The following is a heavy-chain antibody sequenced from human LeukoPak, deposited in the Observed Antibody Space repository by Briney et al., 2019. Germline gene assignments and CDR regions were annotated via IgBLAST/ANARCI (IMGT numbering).Heavy chain of an antibody. J-gene: IGHJ6*03. CDR1: GFTFSSYW. D-gene: IGHD1-1*01. CDR2: IKQDGSEK. Sequence: GGSLRLSCAASGFTFSSYWMSWVRQAPGKGQEWVANIKQDGSEKYYVDSVKGRFTISRDNAKNSLYLQMNSLRAEDTAVYYCARPRPGYHMDVWGKGTTVTVSS. V-gene: IGHV3-7*01. CDR3: ARPRPGYHMDV.